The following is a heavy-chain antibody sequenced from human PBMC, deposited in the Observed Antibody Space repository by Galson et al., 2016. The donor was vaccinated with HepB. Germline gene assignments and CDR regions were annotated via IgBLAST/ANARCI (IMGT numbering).Heavy chain of an antibody. CDR3: AREWGLGVVVTATFDL. V-gene: IGHV1-18*01. CDR2: ISAYNGNT. D-gene: IGHD2-21*02. Sequence: SVKVSCKASGYTFTNFGISWVRQAPGQGLEWMGWISAYNGNTEYAQKFQGRVTMTTDTSTSTAYMELRSLRSDDTAVYYCAREWGLGVVVTATFDLWGQGTLVTVSS. J-gene: IGHJ4*02. CDR1: GYTFTNFG.